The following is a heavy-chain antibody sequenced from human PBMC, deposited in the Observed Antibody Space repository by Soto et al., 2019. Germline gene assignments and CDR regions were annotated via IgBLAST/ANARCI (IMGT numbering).Heavy chain of an antibody. CDR1: GFTFGNSA. J-gene: IGHJ4*02. V-gene: IGHV1-58*01. Sequence: QVHLVQSGPEVNKPGTSVKVSCKTSGFTFGNSAVQWVRQARGQRLEWVGWIVVAGGNTNYAQNLQERVTLTRDMSKNTAYMELSGLRSEDTAVYYCAAEVYSGGDCCHFDYWGQGTLVTVSS. D-gene: IGHD2-21*02. CDR2: IVVAGGNT. CDR3: AAEVYSGGDCCHFDY.